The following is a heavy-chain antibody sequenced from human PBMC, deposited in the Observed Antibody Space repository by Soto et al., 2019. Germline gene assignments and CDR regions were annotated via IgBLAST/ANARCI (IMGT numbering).Heavy chain of an antibody. CDR1: GFTFSSYA. Sequence: GGSLRLSCAATGFTFSSYAMHWVRQAPGKGLEWVAVISYDGSNDYYADSVKGRFTISRDNSKNTLYLQMNSLRAEDTALYYFARESTRSGYYLYFDYWGQGTLVTVSS. CDR2: ISYDGSND. V-gene: IGHV3-30-3*01. CDR3: ARESTRSGYYLYFDY. J-gene: IGHJ4*02. D-gene: IGHD3-22*01.